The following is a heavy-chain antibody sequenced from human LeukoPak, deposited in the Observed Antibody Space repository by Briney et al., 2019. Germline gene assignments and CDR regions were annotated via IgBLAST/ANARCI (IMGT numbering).Heavy chain of an antibody. CDR3: ARVFGYSLDY. J-gene: IGHJ4*02. Sequence: SETLSLTCTVSGGSISSSSYYWGWIRQPPGKGLEWIGSIYYSGSTYYNPSLKSRVTISVDTSKNQFPLKLSSVTAADTAVYYCARVFGYSLDYWGQGTLVTVSS. CDR1: GGSISSSSYY. V-gene: IGHV4-39*06. D-gene: IGHD2-15*01. CDR2: IYYSGST.